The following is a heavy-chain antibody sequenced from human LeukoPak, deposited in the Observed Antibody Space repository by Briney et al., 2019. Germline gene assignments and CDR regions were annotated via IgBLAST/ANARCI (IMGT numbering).Heavy chain of an antibody. V-gene: IGHV3-33*01. D-gene: IGHD6-19*01. CDR2: IWHDGSDK. CDR1: GFTFSGCA. Sequence: SGGSLRLSCAASGFTFSGCAMHWVRQAPGKGLEWVAVIWHDGSDKFYADSVKGRFTISRDNSKNTLFLQMNSLRAEDTAVYFCAREDYGSDWYVGYFDYWGQGTLVTVSS. CDR3: AREDYGSDWYVGYFDY. J-gene: IGHJ4*02.